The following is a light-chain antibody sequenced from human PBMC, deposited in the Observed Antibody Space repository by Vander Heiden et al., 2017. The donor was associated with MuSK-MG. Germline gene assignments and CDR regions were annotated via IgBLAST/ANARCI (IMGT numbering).Light chain of an antibody. Sequence: DIVLTQSPDSVALSLRERATINCKSSQSVLYSSNKKNYLAWYQQKPGQPPKLLIYGASTRESGVPDRFSGSGSGTDFTLTISRLQAEDVAVYYCQQYYSTPTFGQGTKVEIK. V-gene: IGKV4-1*01. CDR3: QQYYSTPT. J-gene: IGKJ1*01. CDR1: QSVLYSSNKKNY. CDR2: GAS.